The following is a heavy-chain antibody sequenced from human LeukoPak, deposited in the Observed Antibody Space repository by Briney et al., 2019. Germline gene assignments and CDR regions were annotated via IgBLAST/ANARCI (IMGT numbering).Heavy chain of an antibody. D-gene: IGHD4-23*01. V-gene: IGHV3-11*01. J-gene: IGHJ4*02. CDR3: AREVDYGGNYFDY. CDR2: ISSSGSTI. CDR1: GFTFSDYY. Sequence: GGSLRLSCAASGFTFSDYYMSWIRQAPGKGLEWVSYISSSGSTIYYADSVKGRFTISRDNAKNSLYLQVNSLRAEDTAVYYCAREVDYGGNYFDYWGQGTLVTVSS.